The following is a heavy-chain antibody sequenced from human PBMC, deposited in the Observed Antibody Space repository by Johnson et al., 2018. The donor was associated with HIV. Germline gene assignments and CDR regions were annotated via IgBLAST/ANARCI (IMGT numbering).Heavy chain of an antibody. CDR2: INWNGDNT. D-gene: IGHD3-3*01. Sequence: VQLVESGGGVARPGGSLRLSCAASGFTFDDYDMNWVRQAPGKGLEWVSGINWNGDNTGYGDFVRGQFTIFRDNAKNSLYLQMNRLRAEDTALYYCAKGGPLFVDAFDIWGQGTMVTVSS. V-gene: IGHV3-20*04. CDR1: GFTFDDYD. CDR3: AKGGPLFVDAFDI. J-gene: IGHJ3*02.